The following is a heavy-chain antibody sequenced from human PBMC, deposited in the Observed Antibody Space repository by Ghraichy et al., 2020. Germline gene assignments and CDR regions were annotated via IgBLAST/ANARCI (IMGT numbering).Heavy chain of an antibody. Sequence: SETLSLTCAVYGGSFSGYYWSWIRQPPGKGLEWIGEINHSGSTNYNPSLKSRVTISVDTSKNQFSLKLSSVTAADTAVYYCARGCPNRWELLGKYYFDYWGQGTLVTVSS. CDR1: GGSFSGYY. J-gene: IGHJ4*02. CDR2: INHSGST. V-gene: IGHV4-34*01. D-gene: IGHD1-26*01. CDR3: ARGCPNRWELLGKYYFDY.